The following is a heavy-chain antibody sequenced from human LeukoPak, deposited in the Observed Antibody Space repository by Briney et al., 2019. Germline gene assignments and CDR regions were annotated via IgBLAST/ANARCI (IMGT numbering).Heavy chain of an antibody. J-gene: IGHJ6*02. D-gene: IGHD5-18*01. CDR1: GGTFNSYA. V-gene: IGHV1-69*13. CDR3: ARQNVDTAMVPFYYYYGMDV. Sequence: SVKVSFKASGGTFNSYAISRVRPAPGQGLELIGGIIPIFGTANYAQKFQGRVTITADESTSTAYMELSSLRSEDTAVYYCARQNVDTAMVPFYYYYGMDVWGQGTTVTVSS. CDR2: IIPIFGTA.